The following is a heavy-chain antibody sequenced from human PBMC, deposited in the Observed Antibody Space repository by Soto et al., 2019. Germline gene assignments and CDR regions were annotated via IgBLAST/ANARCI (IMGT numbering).Heavy chain of an antibody. CDR2: ISSNGGST. J-gene: IGHJ6*03. CDR3: ARDQGGTATTGMGFYYYMDV. Sequence: EVQLVESGGGLVQPGGSLRLSCAASGFTFSSYAMHWVRQAPGKGLEYVSAISSNGGSTYYANSVKGRFTISRDNSKNTLYLQMGSLRAEDMAVYYCARDQGGTATTGMGFYYYMDVWGKGTTVTVSS. V-gene: IGHV3-64*01. CDR1: GFTFSSYA. D-gene: IGHD4-4*01.